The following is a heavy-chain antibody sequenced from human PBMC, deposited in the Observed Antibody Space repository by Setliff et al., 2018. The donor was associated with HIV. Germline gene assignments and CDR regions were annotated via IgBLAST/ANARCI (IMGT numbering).Heavy chain of an antibody. J-gene: IGHJ3*02. CDR3: ARGLRHTWLFEVSHDAFDI. V-gene: IGHV4-34*01. Sequence: SETLSLTCSVSSGPVSGHFWTWIRQAPGKGLEWIAEITPSGRTNYSPSLKSRVTISLDTSKNQFSLKLTSVTAADSAMYYCARGLRHTWLFEVSHDAFDIWGQGTLVTVSS. CDR1: SGPVSGHF. CDR2: ITPSGRT. D-gene: IGHD2-21*01.